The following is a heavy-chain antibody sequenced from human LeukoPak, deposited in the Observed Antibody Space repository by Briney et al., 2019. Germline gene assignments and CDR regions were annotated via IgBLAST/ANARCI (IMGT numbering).Heavy chain of an antibody. Sequence: SGTLSLTCAVSGGSSSSSNWWSWVRQPPGKGLEWIGEIYHSGSTNYNPSLKSRVTISMDKSKNQFSLKLSSVTAADTAVYYCASVDTDTAMSGRDSWGQGTLVTVSS. D-gene: IGHD5-18*01. J-gene: IGHJ4*02. CDR3: ASVDTDTAMSGRDS. CDR2: IYHSGST. CDR1: GGSSSSSNW. V-gene: IGHV4-4*02.